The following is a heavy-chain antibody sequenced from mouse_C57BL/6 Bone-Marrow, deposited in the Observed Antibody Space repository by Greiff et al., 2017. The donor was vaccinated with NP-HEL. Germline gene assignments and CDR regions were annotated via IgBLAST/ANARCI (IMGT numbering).Heavy chain of an antibody. V-gene: IGHV5-6*01. J-gene: IGHJ2*01. CDR1: GFTFSSYG. CDR2: ISSGGSYT. Sequence: EVMLVESGGDLVKPGGSLKLSCAASGFTFSSYGMSWVRQTPDKRLEWVATISSGGSYTYYPDSVKGRFTISRDNAKNTLYLQMSSLKSEDTAKYYCARPSYAYYFDYWGQGTTLTVSS. D-gene: IGHD6-1*01. CDR3: ARPSYAYYFDY.